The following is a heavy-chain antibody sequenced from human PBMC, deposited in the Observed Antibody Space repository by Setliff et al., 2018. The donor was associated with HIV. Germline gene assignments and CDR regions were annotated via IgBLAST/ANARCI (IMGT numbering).Heavy chain of an antibody. V-gene: IGHV7-4-1*02. CDR1: GYTFTRYA. Sequence: GASVKVSCKASGYTFTRYALNWVRQAPGQGLEWMGWISTNTGDPTYAQGLTGRFVFSLDTSVSTAYLQISRLKAEDTAVYYCARTGPSRDGYNLVIDYWGQGTLVTVSS. J-gene: IGHJ4*02. CDR3: ARTGPSRDGYNLVIDY. CDR2: ISTNTGDP. D-gene: IGHD5-12*01.